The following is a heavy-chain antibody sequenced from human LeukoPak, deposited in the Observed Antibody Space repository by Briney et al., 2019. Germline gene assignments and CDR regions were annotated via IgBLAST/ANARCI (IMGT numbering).Heavy chain of an antibody. CDR3: ARDREQWLGTFDY. CDR2: IYTSGST. Sequence: PSETLSLTCTVSGGSISSSSYYWSWIRQPAGKGLEWIGRIYTSGSTNYNPSLKSRVTMSVDTSKNQFSLKLSSVTAADTAVYYCARDREQWLGTFDYWGQGALVTVSS. D-gene: IGHD6-19*01. J-gene: IGHJ4*02. CDR1: GGSISSSSYY. V-gene: IGHV4-61*02.